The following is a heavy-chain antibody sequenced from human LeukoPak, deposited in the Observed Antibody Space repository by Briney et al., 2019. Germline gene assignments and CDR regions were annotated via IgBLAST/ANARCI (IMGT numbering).Heavy chain of an antibody. V-gene: IGHV4-31*03. J-gene: IGHJ3*02. Sequence: SETLSLTCTVSGGSLSRGGYFWSWIRQHPGKGLEWIGYIYYSGSTYYNPSLKSRVTISVDTSKNQFSLKLSSVLVADTAVYYCARAYANGLDIWGQGTMVTVSS. CDR2: IYYSGST. CDR3: ARAYANGLDI. CDR1: GGSLSRGGYF. D-gene: IGHD2-8*01.